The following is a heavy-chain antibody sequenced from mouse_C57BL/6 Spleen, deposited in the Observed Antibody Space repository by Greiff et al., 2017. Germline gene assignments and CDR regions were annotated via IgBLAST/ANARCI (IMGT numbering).Heavy chain of an antibody. CDR1: GYTFTSYG. Sequence: VQLQQSGAELARPGASVKLSCTASGYTFTSYGISWVKQRPGQGLEWIGEIYPRSGNTYYNEKFKGKATLTADKSSSTAYMELRSLTSEDSAVYFCARGEYFDYWGQGTTLTVSS. V-gene: IGHV1-81*01. CDR2: IYPRSGNT. J-gene: IGHJ2*01. CDR3: ARGEYFDY.